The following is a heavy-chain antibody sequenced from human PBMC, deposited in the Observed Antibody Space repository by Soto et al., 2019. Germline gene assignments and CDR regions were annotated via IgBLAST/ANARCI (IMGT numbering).Heavy chain of an antibody. CDR2: ISAYNGNT. CDR1: GYTFTSYG. CDR3: ARDQVRFPAGARRGFDY. D-gene: IGHD3-10*01. Sequence: ASVKVSCKASGYTFTSYGISWVRQAPGQGLEWMGWISAYNGNTNYAQKLQGRVTMTTDTSTSTAYMELRSLRSDDTAVYYCARDQVRFPAGARRGFDYWGQGTLVTVSS. J-gene: IGHJ4*02. V-gene: IGHV1-18*01.